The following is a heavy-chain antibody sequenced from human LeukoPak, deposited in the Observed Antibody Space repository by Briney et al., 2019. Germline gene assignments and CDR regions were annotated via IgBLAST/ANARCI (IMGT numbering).Heavy chain of an antibody. Sequence: GESLKISCKGSGYSFTTYLIGWVRQMPGKGLESMGIIYPGDSDTRYNPSFQGQVTISADRSISTAYLQWSSLKASDTAMYYCARLDSSGWYYFDYWGQGTLVTVSS. D-gene: IGHD6-19*01. V-gene: IGHV5-51*01. CDR1: GYSFTTYL. CDR3: ARLDSSGWYYFDY. J-gene: IGHJ4*02. CDR2: IYPGDSDT.